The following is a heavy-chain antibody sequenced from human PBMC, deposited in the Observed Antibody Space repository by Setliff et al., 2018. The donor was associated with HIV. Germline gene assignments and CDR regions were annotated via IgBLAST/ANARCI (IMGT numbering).Heavy chain of an antibody. D-gene: IGHD3-16*01. Sequence: PGESLKISCKGSGYTFTGYWLGWVRQMPGKGLEWMGIIYPGDSDTRYSPSFQGQVTISADKSISTAYLQWSSLKASDTAMYYCARLDSDALRYFDYWGQGTLVTVSS. J-gene: IGHJ4*02. CDR1: GYTFTGYW. CDR3: ARLDSDALRYFDY. V-gene: IGHV5-51*01. CDR2: IYPGDSDT.